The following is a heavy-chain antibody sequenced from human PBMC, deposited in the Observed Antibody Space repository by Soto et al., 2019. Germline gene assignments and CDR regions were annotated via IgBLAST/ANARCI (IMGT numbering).Heavy chain of an antibody. CDR3: ARLDFAEVAVAARYFDY. D-gene: IGHD2-15*01. CDR1: GGSFSGYY. Sequence: SETLSLTCAVYGGSFSGYYWSWIRQPPGKGLEWIGEINHSGSTNYNPSLKSRVTISVDTSKNQFSLKLSSVTAADTAVYYCARLDFAEVAVAARYFDYWGQGTLVTVSS. CDR2: INHSGST. V-gene: IGHV4-34*01. J-gene: IGHJ4*02.